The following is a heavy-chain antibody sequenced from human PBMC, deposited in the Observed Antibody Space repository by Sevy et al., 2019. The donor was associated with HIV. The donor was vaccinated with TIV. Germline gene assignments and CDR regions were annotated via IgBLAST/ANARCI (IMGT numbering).Heavy chain of an antibody. D-gene: IGHD6-19*01. CDR3: ARDYNSGWRKFNLFDP. CDR1: GFTFSTYS. J-gene: IGHJ5*02. V-gene: IGHV3-21*01. Sequence: GGSLRRSCAASGFTFSTYSMNWVRQAPGKGLEWVSSISSTSSYIDYAYSVKGRFTISRDNAKNSLYLQMNNLRAEDTAVYYCARDYNSGWRKFNLFDPWGQGTLVTVSS. CDR2: ISSTSSYI.